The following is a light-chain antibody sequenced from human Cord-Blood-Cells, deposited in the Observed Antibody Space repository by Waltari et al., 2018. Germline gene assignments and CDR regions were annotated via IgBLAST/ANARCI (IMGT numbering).Light chain of an antibody. V-gene: IGKV3-15*01. Sequence: EIAMTQPPATLSASPRDRATLSRRASQSVSSYLARYQQKPGQAPRLLIYDASTRATGIPARFSGSGSGTEFTRTISSLQSEDFAVYYCQQYNNWPPITFGQGTRLEIK. J-gene: IGKJ5*01. CDR3: QQYNNWPPIT. CDR2: DAS. CDR1: QSVSSY.